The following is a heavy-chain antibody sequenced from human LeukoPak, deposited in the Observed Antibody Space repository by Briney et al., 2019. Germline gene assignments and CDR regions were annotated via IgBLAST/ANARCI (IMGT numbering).Heavy chain of an antibody. Sequence: GGSLRLSCAASGFTVSSNYMSWVRQAPGKGLEWVSIIYSGGSTFYADSVKGRFTISRDNSKNTLYLQMNSLRAEDTAVYYCARGYSSGWYGYWGQGTLVTVSS. CDR2: IYSGGST. D-gene: IGHD6-19*01. V-gene: IGHV3-53*01. CDR1: GFTVSSNY. CDR3: ARGYSSGWYGY. J-gene: IGHJ4*02.